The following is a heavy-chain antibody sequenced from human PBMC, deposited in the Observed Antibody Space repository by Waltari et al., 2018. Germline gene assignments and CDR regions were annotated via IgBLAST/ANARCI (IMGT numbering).Heavy chain of an antibody. CDR2: IYYSGGT. J-gene: IGHJ4*02. D-gene: IGHD6-13*01. CDR1: GGSISSSSYY. Sequence: QLQLQESGPGLVKPSETLSLTCTVSGGSISSSSYYWGWIRQPPGKGLEWIGGIYYSGGTYYNPSLKSRVTISVDTSKNQFSLKLSSVTAADTAVYYCARELAAAAIDYWGQGTLVTVSS. V-gene: IGHV4-39*07. CDR3: ARELAAAAIDY.